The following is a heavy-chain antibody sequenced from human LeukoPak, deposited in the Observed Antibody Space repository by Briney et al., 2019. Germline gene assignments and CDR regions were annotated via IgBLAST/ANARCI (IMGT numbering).Heavy chain of an antibody. D-gene: IGHD5-12*01. CDR1: GYTFTSYD. CDR2: MNPNSGNT. CDR3: ARGGYSGYDYDY. J-gene: IGHJ4*02. Sequence: ASVKVSCNASGYTFTSYDINWVRQATGQGLEWMGWMNPNSGNTGYAQKFQGRVTITRNTSISTAYMELSSLRSEDTAVYYCARGGYSGYDYDYWGQGTLVTVSS. V-gene: IGHV1-8*01.